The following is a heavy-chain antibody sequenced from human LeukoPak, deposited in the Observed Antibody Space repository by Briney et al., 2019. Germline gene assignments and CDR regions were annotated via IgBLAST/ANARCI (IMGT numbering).Heavy chain of an antibody. J-gene: IGHJ6*03. CDR1: GFTFSRYA. CDR3: AKTGPTSDILLVVAANYYYMDV. V-gene: IGHV3-23*01. D-gene: IGHD2-15*01. CDR2: SGSGGTT. Sequence: PGGSLRLSCAASGFTFSRYAMSWVRQAPGKGLEWVSGSGSGGTTYYADSVKGRFTISRDNSKNTLYLQMNSLRAEDTAVYYCAKTGPTSDILLVVAANYYYMDVWGKGSTVTVSS.